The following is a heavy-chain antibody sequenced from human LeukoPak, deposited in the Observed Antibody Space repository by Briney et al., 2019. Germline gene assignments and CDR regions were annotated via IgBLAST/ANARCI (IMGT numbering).Heavy chain of an antibody. Sequence: GGSLRLSCAASGFTFSSYAVSWVRQAPGKGLEWVSAISGSGGSTYYADSVKGRFTISRDNSKNTLYLQMNSLRAEDTAVYYCAKGQGLVLRFLEWSPRGWFDPWGQGTLVTVSS. CDR3: AKGQGLVLRFLEWSPRGWFDP. J-gene: IGHJ5*02. CDR1: GFTFSSYA. CDR2: ISGSGGST. D-gene: IGHD3-3*01. V-gene: IGHV3-23*01.